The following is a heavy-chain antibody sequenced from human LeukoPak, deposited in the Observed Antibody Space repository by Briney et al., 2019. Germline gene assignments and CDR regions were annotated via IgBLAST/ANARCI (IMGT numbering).Heavy chain of an antibody. V-gene: IGHV4-59*12. CDR3: AKSNGYGLIDI. Sequence: SETLSLTCTVSGGSISSYYWSWIRQPPGKGLEWIGYIYYSGSTNYDPSLKSRLTISLDTSRNQFSLKLNSVTAADTAVYYCAKSNGYGLIDIWGQGTMVAVSS. CDR2: IYYSGST. CDR1: GGSISSYY. D-gene: IGHD3-10*01. J-gene: IGHJ3*02.